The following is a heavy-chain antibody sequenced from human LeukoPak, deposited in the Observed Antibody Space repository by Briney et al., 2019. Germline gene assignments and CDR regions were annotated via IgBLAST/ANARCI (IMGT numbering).Heavy chain of an antibody. D-gene: IGHD5-18*01. Sequence: PGGSLTLSCAASGFTFGSYAMNWVRQAPGKGLEWVAVISSDGSNKFYVDSVKGRFTISRDNPKNTLYLQMNSLRPEDTAVYYCATDSSSRIQLWTPLKYWGQGTLVTVSS. CDR1: GFTFGSYA. CDR2: ISSDGSNK. CDR3: ATDSSSRIQLWTPLKY. V-gene: IGHV3-30*03. J-gene: IGHJ4*02.